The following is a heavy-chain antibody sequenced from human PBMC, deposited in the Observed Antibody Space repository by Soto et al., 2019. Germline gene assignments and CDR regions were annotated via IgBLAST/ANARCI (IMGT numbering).Heavy chain of an antibody. J-gene: IGHJ3*02. CDR3: ARPPEIVSSSSWYDAFDI. V-gene: IGHV5-51*01. CDR2: IYPGDSDT. D-gene: IGHD6-13*01. Sequence: GESLKISCKGSGYSFTSYWIGWVRQMPGKGLEWMGIIYPGDSDTRYSPSFQGQVTISADKSISTAYLQWSSLKASDTAMYYCARPPEIVSSSSWYDAFDIWGQGTMVTVSS. CDR1: GYSFTSYW.